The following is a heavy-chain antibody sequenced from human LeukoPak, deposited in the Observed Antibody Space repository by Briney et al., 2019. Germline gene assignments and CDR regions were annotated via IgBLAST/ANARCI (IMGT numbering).Heavy chain of an antibody. J-gene: IGHJ4*02. D-gene: IGHD6-6*01. CDR2: IIPPFDTS. Sequence: SVKVSCKASGGTFSSYAISWVRQAPGQGLEWMGGIIPPFDTSNYAQNFQGRVTITADESTSTVYMELSSLRSEDTAVYYCARGELVSNYWGQGTLVTVSS. CDR1: GGTFSSYA. CDR3: ARGELVSNY. V-gene: IGHV1-69*13.